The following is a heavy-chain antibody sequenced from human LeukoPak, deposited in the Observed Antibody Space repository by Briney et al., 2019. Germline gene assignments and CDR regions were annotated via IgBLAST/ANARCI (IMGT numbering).Heavy chain of an antibody. D-gene: IGHD5-18*01. CDR3: ARYNCEDTAMGYYYYGMDV. V-gene: IGHV5-10-1*01. CDR2: IDPSDSYT. J-gene: IGHJ6*02. Sequence: GESLRISCKGSGYSFTSYWISWVRQMPGKGLEWMGRIDPSDSYTNYSTSFQGHVTISADKSISTAYLQWSSLKASDTAMYYCARYNCEDTAMGYYYYGMDVWGQGTTVTVSS. CDR1: GYSFTSYW.